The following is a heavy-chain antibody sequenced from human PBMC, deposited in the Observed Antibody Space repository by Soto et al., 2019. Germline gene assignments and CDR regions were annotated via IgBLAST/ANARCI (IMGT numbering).Heavy chain of an antibody. D-gene: IGHD3-9*01. CDR2: ISYDGSNK. J-gene: IGHJ6*02. V-gene: IGHV3-30*18. Sequence: GESLKISCAASGFTFSSYGMHWVRQAPGKGLEWVAVISYDGSNKYYADSVKGRFTISRDNSKNTLYLQMNSLRAEDTAVYYCAKDPGRYFDWLPVLLGMDVWGQGTTVTVSS. CDR3: AKDPGRYFDWLPVLLGMDV. CDR1: GFTFSSYG.